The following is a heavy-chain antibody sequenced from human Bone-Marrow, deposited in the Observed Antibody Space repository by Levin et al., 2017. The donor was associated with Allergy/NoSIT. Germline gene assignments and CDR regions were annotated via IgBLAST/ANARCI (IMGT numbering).Heavy chain of an antibody. CDR2: IFESGTT. CDR3: ARGRRDGYSNYWYFDL. J-gene: IGHJ2*01. D-gene: IGHD5-24*01. CDR1: GGSFSGDY. V-gene: IGHV4-34*01. Sequence: RPSETLSLTCAVHGGSFSGDYWSWIRQAPGEGLQWIGEIFESGTTLYNPSLKSRVTISRDASNNQISLKLTSVTAADTAIYYCARGRRDGYSNYWYFDLWGRGTLVTVSS.